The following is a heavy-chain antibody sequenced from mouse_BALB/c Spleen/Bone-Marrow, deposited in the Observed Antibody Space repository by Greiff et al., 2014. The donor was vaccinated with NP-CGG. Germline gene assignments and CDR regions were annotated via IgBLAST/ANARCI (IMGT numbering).Heavy chain of an antibody. CDR1: GYTSTTYT. CDR3: ARRDDGYVFFDY. V-gene: IGHV1-4*01. CDR2: INPSSGYT. Sequence: VQLQQSGAELARPGASVKMSCRASGYTSTTYTIHWVRRRPGQGLEWIGYINPSSGYTNYNQKFKDKATLTADKSSSTAYMQLSSLTSEDSAVYYCARRDDGYVFFDYWGQGTTLTVSS. D-gene: IGHD2-3*01. J-gene: IGHJ2*01.